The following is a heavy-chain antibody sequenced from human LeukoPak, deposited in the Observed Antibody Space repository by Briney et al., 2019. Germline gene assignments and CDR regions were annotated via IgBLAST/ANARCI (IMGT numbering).Heavy chain of an antibody. CDR1: GGSISSYY. D-gene: IGHD6-13*01. V-gene: IGHV4-4*07. CDR3: ANGYSSSWYGY. Sequence: SETLSLTCTVSGGSISSYYWSWIRQPAGKGLEWIGRIYTSGSTNYNPSLKSRVTISVDTSKNQFSLKLSSVTAADTAVYYCANGYSSSWYGYWGQGTLVTVSS. CDR2: IYTSGST. J-gene: IGHJ4*02.